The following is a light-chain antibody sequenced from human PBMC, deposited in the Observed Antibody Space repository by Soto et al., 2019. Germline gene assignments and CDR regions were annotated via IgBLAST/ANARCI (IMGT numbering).Light chain of an antibody. CDR3: QQRSNLPFT. J-gene: IGKJ3*01. CDR2: DTS. V-gene: IGKV3-11*01. CDR1: QTVTKY. Sequence: EIVLTQAPTTLSSSPGERATLSCRASQTVTKYLAWYQQKPGQAPRLLIYDTSNRATGIPARFSGSGSGTEFTLTISGLQPDDVAVYFCQQRSNLPFTFGPGTTVDFK.